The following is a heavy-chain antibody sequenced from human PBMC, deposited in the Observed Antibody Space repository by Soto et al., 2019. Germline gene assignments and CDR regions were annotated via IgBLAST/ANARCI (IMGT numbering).Heavy chain of an antibody. V-gene: IGHV3-66*01. CDR2: IYSADNT. CDR3: ARVLDYDYVWGSYPLNWFDP. Sequence: GGSLRLSCAASGLSVSSNDMSWVRQAPGKGLDCVSIIYSADNTFYVDSVKGRFIISRDNSKNTVYLQMNSLRAEDTAVYYCARVLDYDYVWGSYPLNWFDPWGQGTLDTVSS. J-gene: IGHJ5*02. CDR1: GLSVSSND. D-gene: IGHD3-16*02.